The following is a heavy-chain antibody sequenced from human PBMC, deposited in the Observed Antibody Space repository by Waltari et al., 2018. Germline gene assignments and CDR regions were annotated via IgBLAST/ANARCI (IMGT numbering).Heavy chain of an antibody. Sequence: QLQLQESGPGLVKPSETLSLTCTVSRGSITSNRHYWGWIRQPPGQGLEWIGTISYTGATYTSPSLKSRVTISRDTSKNQLSLTLGAVSAADTALYYCATYIGASVGTAAFDVWGQGTMVTVSS. D-gene: IGHD5-12*01. V-gene: IGHV4-39*01. CDR1: RGSITSNRHY. CDR3: ATYIGASVGTAAFDV. CDR2: ISYTGAT. J-gene: IGHJ3*01.